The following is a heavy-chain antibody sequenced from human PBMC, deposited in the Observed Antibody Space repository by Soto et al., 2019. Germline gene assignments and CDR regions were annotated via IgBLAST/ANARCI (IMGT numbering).Heavy chain of an antibody. CDR1: GFTFSSYG. D-gene: IGHD4-4*01. Sequence: GGSLRLSCAASGFTFSSYGMHWVRQAPGKGLEWVAVISYDGSNKYYADSVKGRFTISRDNSKNTLYLQMNSLRAEDTAVYYCAKVVKQYYFDYWGQGTLVTVSS. J-gene: IGHJ4*02. CDR3: AKVVKQYYFDY. CDR2: ISYDGSNK. V-gene: IGHV3-30*18.